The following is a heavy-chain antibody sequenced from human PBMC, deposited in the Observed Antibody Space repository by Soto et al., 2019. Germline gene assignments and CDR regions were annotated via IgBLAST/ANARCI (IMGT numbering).Heavy chain of an antibody. Sequence: HAGTLSLTCSVSGASISIFNWNWVRQPAGKGPEWVGRLNIAGTINYNPSLKSRITMSMDTSKNQISLHLRSVTAADTAIYYCARDRGEYTSSWFWYFSHWGHGTLVTVSS. V-gene: IGHV4-4*07. D-gene: IGHD6-13*01. CDR3: ARDRGEYTSSWFWYFSH. J-gene: IGHJ2*01. CDR2: LNIAGTI. CDR1: GASISIFN.